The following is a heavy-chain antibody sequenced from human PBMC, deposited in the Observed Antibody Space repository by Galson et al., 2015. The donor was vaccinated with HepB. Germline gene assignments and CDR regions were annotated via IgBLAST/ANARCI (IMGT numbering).Heavy chain of an antibody. D-gene: IGHD7-27*01. Sequence: SVKVSCKASGYTFTGYYMHWVRQAPGQGLEWMGWINPNSGNTGYAQKFQGRVTMTRNTSISTAYMELSSLRSEDTAVYYCARGWASDYWGQGTLVTVSS. CDR3: ARGWASDY. V-gene: IGHV1-8*02. CDR1: GYTFTGYY. CDR2: INPNSGNT. J-gene: IGHJ4*02.